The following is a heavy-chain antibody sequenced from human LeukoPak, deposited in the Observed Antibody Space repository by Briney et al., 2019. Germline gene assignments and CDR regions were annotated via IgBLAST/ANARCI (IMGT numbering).Heavy chain of an antibody. V-gene: IGHV3-64D*06. J-gene: IGHJ6*04. CDR2: ISSNGGST. Sequence: AGGSLRLSCSASGFTFSSYAMHWVRQAPGKGLEYVSAISSNGGSTYYADSVKGRFTISRDNSKNTLYLQMSSLRAEDTAVYYCVKELVDYYYYYGVDVWGKGTTVTVSS. CDR3: VKELVDYYYYYGVDV. CDR1: GFTFSSYA.